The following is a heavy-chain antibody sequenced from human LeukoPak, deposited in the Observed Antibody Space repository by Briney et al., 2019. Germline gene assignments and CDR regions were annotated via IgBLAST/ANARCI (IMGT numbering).Heavy chain of an antibody. V-gene: IGHV1-2*06. CDR2: INPNSGGT. Sequence: ASVKVSCKASGYTFTDYYMHWVRQAPGQGLEWMGRINPNSGGTNYAQKFQARVTMTRDTSISTAYMELSRLRSEDMAVYYCARDRSSGSYYFHYWGQGALVTVSS. CDR1: GYTFTDYY. D-gene: IGHD1-26*01. J-gene: IGHJ4*02. CDR3: ARDRSSGSYYFHY.